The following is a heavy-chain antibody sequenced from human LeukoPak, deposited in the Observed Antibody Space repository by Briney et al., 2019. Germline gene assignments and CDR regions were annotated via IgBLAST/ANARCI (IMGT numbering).Heavy chain of an antibody. Sequence: GGSLRLSCAASGFTFSIYGMSWVRQAPGKGLEWVSAIRNSGETTCYADSVKGRLTISRDNAKNSLYLQMDSLRAEDTAVYYCARGQGRDPYYFDYWGQGTLVTVSS. CDR3: ARGQGRDPYYFDY. J-gene: IGHJ4*02. CDR2: IRNSGETT. CDR1: GFTFSIYG. V-gene: IGHV3-23*01.